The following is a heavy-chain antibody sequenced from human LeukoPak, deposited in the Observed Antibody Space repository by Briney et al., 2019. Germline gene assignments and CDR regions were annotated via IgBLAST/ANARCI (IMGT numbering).Heavy chain of an antibody. CDR3: AATVTTGRAEHY. V-gene: IGHV3-23*01. CDR1: GFSFSSYF. J-gene: IGHJ4*02. CDR2: ISDTGDET. D-gene: IGHD4-17*01. Sequence: GGSLRLSCAASGFSFSSYFMTWARQPPGKGLEWVSAISDTGDETHYADSVRGRFTVSRDNSKNTLSLQVNSLRADDTAVYYCAATVTTGRAEHYWGQGTLVTVSS.